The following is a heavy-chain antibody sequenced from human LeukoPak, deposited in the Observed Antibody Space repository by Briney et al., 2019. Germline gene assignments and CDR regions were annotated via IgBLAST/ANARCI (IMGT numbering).Heavy chain of an antibody. V-gene: IGHV1-69*13. D-gene: IGHD2-2*01. J-gene: IGHJ4*02. CDR3: ARMVPADYYFDY. Sequence: GASVKVSCKASGGTFSSYAISWVRQAPGQGLEWMGGIIPIFGTANYAQKFQGRVTITADESTSTAYMELSSLRSEDTAVYYCARMVPADYYFDYWGQGTLVTVSS. CDR1: GGTFSSYA. CDR2: IIPIFGTA.